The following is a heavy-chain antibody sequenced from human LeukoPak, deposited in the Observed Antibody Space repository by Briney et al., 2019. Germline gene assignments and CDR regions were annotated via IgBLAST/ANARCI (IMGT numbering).Heavy chain of an antibody. Sequence: SETLSLTCTVSGGSISSYYCSWIRQPAGKGLEWIRRIYSSGSTNYNPSLKSRVTMSVDTSKNQFSLKLSSVTAADTAVYYCARLSSSGSLDYWGQGTLVTVSS. J-gene: IGHJ4*02. V-gene: IGHV4-4*07. CDR1: GGSISSYY. D-gene: IGHD6-25*01. CDR2: IYSSGST. CDR3: ARLSSSGSLDY.